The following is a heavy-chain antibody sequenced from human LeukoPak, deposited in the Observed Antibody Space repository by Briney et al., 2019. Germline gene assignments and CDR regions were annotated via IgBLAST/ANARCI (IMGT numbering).Heavy chain of an antibody. CDR3: ASSEATATPPPYGMDV. Sequence: SETLSLTCTVSGGSISSGDYYWSWIRQLPGKGLEWIGYIYYSGGTFYNPSLKNRVTISLDTSNNQVSLKLDSVTVADTAVYYCASSEATATPPPYGMDVWGQGTTVTVSS. D-gene: IGHD5-12*01. V-gene: IGHV4-30-4*01. J-gene: IGHJ6*02. CDR1: GGSISSGDYY. CDR2: IYYSGGT.